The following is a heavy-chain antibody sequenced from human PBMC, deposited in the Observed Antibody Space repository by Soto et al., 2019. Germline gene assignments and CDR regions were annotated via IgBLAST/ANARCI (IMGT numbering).Heavy chain of an antibody. CDR2: IWYDGSNK. J-gene: IGHJ2*01. CDR3: ARDVYSRGWFSRYVDL. D-gene: IGHD6-19*01. CDR1: EFNFSSYG. Sequence: QVQLVESGGGVVQPGRSLRLSCAASEFNFSSYGMHWVRQAPGKGLEWVAVIWYDGSNKYYADSVKGRFTISRDNSKHTLYLQMNSLRAEDTAVYYCARDVYSRGWFSRYVDLWGRGTRVTVSS. V-gene: IGHV3-33*01.